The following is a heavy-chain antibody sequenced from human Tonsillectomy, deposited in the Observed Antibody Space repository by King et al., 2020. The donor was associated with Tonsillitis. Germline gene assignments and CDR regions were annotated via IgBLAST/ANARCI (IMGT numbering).Heavy chain of an antibody. D-gene: IGHD2-15*01. Sequence: VQLQQWGAGLLKPSETLSLTCAVYGGSFSGYYWTWIRQPPGKGLEWIGEINHSGSTNYSPSLKSRVTISVDTSNNQFSLKLGSVTAADTAVYYCARAGYCSGGSSSRLYSRYYYYMDVWGKGTTVTVSS. J-gene: IGHJ6*03. CDR3: ARAGYCSGGSSSRLYSRYYYYMDV. CDR1: GGSFSGYY. V-gene: IGHV4-34*01. CDR2: INHSGST.